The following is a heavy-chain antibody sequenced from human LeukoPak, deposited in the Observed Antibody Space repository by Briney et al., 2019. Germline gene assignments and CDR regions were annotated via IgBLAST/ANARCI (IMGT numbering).Heavy chain of an antibody. CDR1: GYTLTELS. CDR3: ATDASVGGGGDY. V-gene: IGHV1-24*01. D-gene: IGHD1-26*01. Sequence: ASVKVSCKVSGYTLTELSMHWVRQAPGKGLEWMGGFDPEDGETIYAQEFQGRVTMTEDTSTDTAYMELSSLRSEDTDVYYCATDASVGGGGDYWGQGTLVTVSS. CDR2: FDPEDGET. J-gene: IGHJ4*02.